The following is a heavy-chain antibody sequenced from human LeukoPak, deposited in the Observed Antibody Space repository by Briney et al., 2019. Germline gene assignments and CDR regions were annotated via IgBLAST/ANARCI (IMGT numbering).Heavy chain of an antibody. V-gene: IGHV1-2*02. CDR3: ARERYSSPRGDVADY. D-gene: IGHD6-13*01. Sequence: ASVKVSCKASGYIFNHYALNWVRQAPGQGLEWMGWINPNSGGTNYAQKFQGRVTMTRDTSISTAYMELSRLRSDDTAVYYCARERYSSPRGDVADYWGQGTLVTVSS. J-gene: IGHJ4*02. CDR2: INPNSGGT. CDR1: GYIFNHYA.